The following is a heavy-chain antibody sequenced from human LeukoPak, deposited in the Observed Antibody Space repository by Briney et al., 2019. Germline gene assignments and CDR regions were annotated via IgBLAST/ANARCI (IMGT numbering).Heavy chain of an antibody. D-gene: IGHD3-22*01. V-gene: IGHV3-74*01. Sequence: GGFLRLSCAASGFTFSMYWMHWVRQAPGKGLGWVSRIKSDGSTNYSDSVKGRFTISRDNAKNTVSLQMNSLRPEDTGVYYCTRAPSEIGGYYPEYFRHWGQGTLVTVSS. CDR3: TRAPSEIGGYYPEYFRH. CDR1: GFTFSMYW. CDR2: IKSDGST. J-gene: IGHJ1*01.